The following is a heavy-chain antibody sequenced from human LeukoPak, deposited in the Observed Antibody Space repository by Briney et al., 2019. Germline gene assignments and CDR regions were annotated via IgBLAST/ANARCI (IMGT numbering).Heavy chain of an antibody. CDR1: GLSFSNYA. V-gene: IGHV3-23*01. CDR3: AKDVVVTIAYYFDY. J-gene: IGHJ4*02. CDR2: ISGSGGST. Sequence: GGSLRLSCAASGLSFSNYAMSWVRQAPGKGLEWVSAISGSGGSTYYADSVKGRFTISRGNSKNTLYLQMNSLRAEDTAVYYCAKDVVVTIAYYFDYWGQGTLVTVSS. D-gene: IGHD3-22*01.